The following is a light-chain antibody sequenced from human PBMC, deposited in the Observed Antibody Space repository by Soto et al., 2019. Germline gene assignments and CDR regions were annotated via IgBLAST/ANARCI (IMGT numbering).Light chain of an antibody. CDR2: KAS. J-gene: IGKJ1*01. CDR3: QQYNSYSPT. V-gene: IGKV1-5*03. Sequence: DIQMTQSPSTLSASVGDRVTITCRASQSIGSELAWYQQKPGKAPKLLIYKASSLESGVPSTFSGSGSGTEFSLTVSSLQPDDFATYFCQQYNSYSPTFGQGTKVDIK. CDR1: QSIGSE.